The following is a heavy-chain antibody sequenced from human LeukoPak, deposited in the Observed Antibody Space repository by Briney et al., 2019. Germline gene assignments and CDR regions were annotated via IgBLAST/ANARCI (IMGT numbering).Heavy chain of an antibody. CDR1: GYSFTSNY. Sequence: ASVKVSCKASGYSFTSNYIHWVRQAPGQGLEWMGMIYPRNGSTSYAQKFQGRVTVTRDTSTSTVHMELSGLRSEDTAVYYCARDQEAFDYWGQGTLVTVSS. V-gene: IGHV1-46*01. J-gene: IGHJ4*02. CDR3: ARDQEAFDY. CDR2: IYPRNGST.